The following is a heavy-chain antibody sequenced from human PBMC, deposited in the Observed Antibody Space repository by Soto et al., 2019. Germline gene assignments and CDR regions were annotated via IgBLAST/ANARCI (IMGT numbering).Heavy chain of an antibody. CDR1: GGSISSSSCH. J-gene: IGHJ3*02. D-gene: IGHD6-19*01. V-gene: IGHV4-39*01. CDR3: ASLAVADVAFDI. CDR2: IKYSGTT. Sequence: PSETLSLTCTVSGGSISSSSCHWGWIRQPPGKGLEWIASIKYSGTTFYNPSLKSRVTLSVDTSKNQFALKLSSVTAAETAVYYCASLAVADVAFDIWGQGTMVTVSS.